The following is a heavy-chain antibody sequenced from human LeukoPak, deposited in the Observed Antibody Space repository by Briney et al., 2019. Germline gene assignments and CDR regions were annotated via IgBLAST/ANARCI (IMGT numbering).Heavy chain of an antibody. V-gene: IGHV1-18*04. CDR1: GYTFTSYG. CDR3: ARDVSAVADHYYYYGMDV. J-gene: IGHJ6*04. Sequence: ASVKVSCKASGYTFTSYGISWVRQAPGQGLEWMGWISAYNGNTNYAQKLQGRVTMNTDTSTSTAYMELRSLRSDDTAVHYCARDVSAVADHYYYYGMDVWGKGTTVTVSS. CDR2: ISAYNGNT. D-gene: IGHD6-19*01.